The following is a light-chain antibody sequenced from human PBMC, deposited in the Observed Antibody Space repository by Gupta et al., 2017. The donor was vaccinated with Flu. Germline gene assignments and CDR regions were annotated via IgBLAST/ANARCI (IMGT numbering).Light chain of an antibody. CDR3: QSYDATYHV. CDR1: SGTIAGSY. J-gene: IGLJ2*01. Sequence: FILTQPHSVSESPRKTVTISCTRNSGTIAGSYVQWYQQRPGSAPTTVIYEDNQRPSGVPDRFSGPIDTSSDSASLTISGLVPEDEADYYCQSYDATYHVFGGGTKVTVL. V-gene: IGLV6-57*03. CDR2: EDN.